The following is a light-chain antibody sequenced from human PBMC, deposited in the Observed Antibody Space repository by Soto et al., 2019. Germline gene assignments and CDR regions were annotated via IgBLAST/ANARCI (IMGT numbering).Light chain of an antibody. Sequence: QSALTQPPSASGSPGQSVTISCTGTSSDVGGYNYVSWYQQHPGKAPKLMIYEVSKRPSGVPDRFSGSKSGNTASLTVSGLQAEDEADYYSSLYAGSNLWVFGGGTKLTVL. CDR1: SSDVGGYNY. V-gene: IGLV2-8*01. CDR3: SLYAGSNLWV. J-gene: IGLJ3*02. CDR2: EVS.